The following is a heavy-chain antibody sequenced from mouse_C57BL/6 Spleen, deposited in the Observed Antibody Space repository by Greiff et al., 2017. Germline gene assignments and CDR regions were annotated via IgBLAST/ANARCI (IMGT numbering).Heavy chain of an antibody. Sequence: EVMLVESGGDLVKPGGSLKLSCAASGFTFSSYGMSWVRQTPDKRLEWVGTISSGGSYTYYPDSVKGRFTISRDNAKNTLYLQMSRLKSEDTAMYYCARDAGTGFDYWGQGTTLTVSS. CDR1: GFTFSSYG. D-gene: IGHD3-3*01. V-gene: IGHV5-6*01. CDR2: ISSGGSYT. J-gene: IGHJ2*01. CDR3: ARDAGTGFDY.